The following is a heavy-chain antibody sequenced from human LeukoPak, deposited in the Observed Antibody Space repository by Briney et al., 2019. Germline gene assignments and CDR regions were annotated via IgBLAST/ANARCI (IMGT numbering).Heavy chain of an antibody. Sequence: PSETLSLTCTVSGGSISSSSYYWGWIRQPPGKGLEWIGSIYYSGSTNYNPSLKSRVTISVDTSKNQFSLKLSSVTAADTAVYYCARDRPNSGWFDPWGQGTLVTVSS. V-gene: IGHV4-39*07. CDR1: GGSISSSSYY. CDR3: ARDRPNSGWFDP. CDR2: IYYSGST. J-gene: IGHJ5*02. D-gene: IGHD5-24*01.